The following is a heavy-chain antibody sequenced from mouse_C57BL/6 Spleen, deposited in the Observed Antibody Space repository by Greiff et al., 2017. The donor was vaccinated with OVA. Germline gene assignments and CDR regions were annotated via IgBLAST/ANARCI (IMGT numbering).Heavy chain of an antibody. J-gene: IGHJ3*01. D-gene: IGHD2-4*01. Sequence: DVQLQESGGGLVQPGGSMKLSCVASGFTFSNYWMNWVRQSPEKGLEWVAQIRLKSDNYATHYAESVKGRFTISRDDSKSSVYLQMNNLRAEDTGIYYCTKIYYDYDAFAYWGQGTLVTVSA. CDR1: GFTFSNYW. CDR3: TKIYYDYDAFAY. CDR2: IRLKSDNYAT. V-gene: IGHV6-3*01.